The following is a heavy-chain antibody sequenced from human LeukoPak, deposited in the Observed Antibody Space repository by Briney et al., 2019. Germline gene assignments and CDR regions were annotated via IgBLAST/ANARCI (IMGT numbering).Heavy chain of an antibody. Sequence: ASVKVSCKASGYTFTSYGISWVRQAPGQGLEWMGWISAYNGNTDYAQKLQGRVTMTTDTSTSTAYMELRSLRSDDTAVYYCARGTQYSSGWYYVRDYWGQGTLVTVSS. CDR3: ARGTQYSSGWYYVRDY. V-gene: IGHV1-18*01. D-gene: IGHD6-19*01. CDR2: ISAYNGNT. J-gene: IGHJ4*02. CDR1: GYTFTSYG.